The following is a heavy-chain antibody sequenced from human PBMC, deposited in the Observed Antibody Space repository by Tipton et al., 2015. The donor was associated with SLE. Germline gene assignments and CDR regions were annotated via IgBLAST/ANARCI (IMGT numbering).Heavy chain of an antibody. J-gene: IGHJ4*02. CDR1: GGSFSGYY. CDR3: ARGGGRLGYCSGGSCYSWYCDY. V-gene: IGHV4-34*01. D-gene: IGHD2-15*01. Sequence: TLSLTCAVYGGSFSGYYWSWIRQPPGKGLEWIGEINHSGSTNYNPSLKSRVTISVDTSKNQFSLKLSSVTAADTAVYYCARGGGRLGYCSGGSCYSWYCDYWGQGTLVTVSS. CDR2: INHSGST.